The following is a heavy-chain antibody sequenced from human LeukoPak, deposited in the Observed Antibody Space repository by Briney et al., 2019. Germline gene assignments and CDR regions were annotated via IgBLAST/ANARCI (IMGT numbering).Heavy chain of an antibody. J-gene: IGHJ6*04. V-gene: IGHV3-30*18. CDR3: AKGEGGSSSWYDFYDYGMDV. CDR1: GFTFNNFA. D-gene: IGHD2-2*01. CDR2: ISIDGAKT. Sequence: GGSLRLSCAASGFTFNNFAMHWVRQAPGKGLEWVAVISIDGAKTYSADSVKGRFTISRDNSKKTLYLKMNTVRAEDTAVYYCAKGEGGSSSWYDFYDYGMDVWGKGTTATVSS.